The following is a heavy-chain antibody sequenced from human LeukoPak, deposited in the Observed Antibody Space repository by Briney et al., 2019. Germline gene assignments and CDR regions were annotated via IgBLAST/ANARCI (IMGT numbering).Heavy chain of an antibody. J-gene: IGHJ4*02. CDR2: ISSSSSTI. CDR1: GFTFSSYW. D-gene: IGHD4-17*01. CDR3: ARGSSGTVTTSFDY. Sequence: GGSLRLFCAASGFTFSSYWMSLVRQAPGKGLEWVSYISSSSSTIYYADSVKGRFTISRDNAKNSLYLQMNSLRAEDTAVYYCARGSSGTVTTSFDYWGQGTLVTVSS. V-gene: IGHV3-48*04.